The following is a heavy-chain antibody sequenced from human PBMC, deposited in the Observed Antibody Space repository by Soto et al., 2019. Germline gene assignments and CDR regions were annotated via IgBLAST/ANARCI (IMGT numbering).Heavy chain of an antibody. Sequence: QVQLVQSGAEVKKPGDSVKVSCKASGYTFTSYGISWVRQAHGQGLEWMGWRSAYNGNTNYEQKLQGIVTMTTDTSTSTASMELRSLRYDDTAVYYCAREYYYCSGPWYWGQGTLFTVSS. J-gene: IGHJ4*02. V-gene: IGHV1-18*01. CDR3: AREYYYCSGPWY. D-gene: IGHD3-10*01. CDR1: GYTFTSYG. CDR2: RSAYNGNT.